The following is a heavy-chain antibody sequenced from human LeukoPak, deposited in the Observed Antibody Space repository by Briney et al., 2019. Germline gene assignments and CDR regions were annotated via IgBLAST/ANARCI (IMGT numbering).Heavy chain of an antibody. J-gene: IGHJ5*02. CDR3: AREDIVLMVSHNGFDP. CDR2: ISYDGSNK. Sequence: GGSLRLSCAASGFTFSSYAMHWVRQAPGKGLEWVAVISYDGSNKYYADSVKGRFTISRDNSKNTLYLQMNSLRAEDTAVYYCAREDIVLMVSHNGFDPWGQGTLVTVSS. V-gene: IGHV3-30-3*01. CDR1: GFTFSSYA. D-gene: IGHD2-8*01.